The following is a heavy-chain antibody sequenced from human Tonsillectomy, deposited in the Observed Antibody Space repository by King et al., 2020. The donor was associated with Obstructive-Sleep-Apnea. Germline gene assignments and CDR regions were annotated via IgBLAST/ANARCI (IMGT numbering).Heavy chain of an antibody. D-gene: IGHD3-10*01. Sequence: VQLVESGGDLVQPGGSLRLSCTASGFTFSSYWMAWVRQAPGKGLEWVANIKQDGSERYYVDSVKGRFTISRDNAKYSLYLHMNSLRADDTGLYYCARERYYGSGSPHSDYWGQGTLVTVSS. J-gene: IGHJ4*02. CDR3: ARERYYGSGSPHSDY. CDR1: GFTFSSYW. CDR2: IKQDGSER. V-gene: IGHV3-7*01.